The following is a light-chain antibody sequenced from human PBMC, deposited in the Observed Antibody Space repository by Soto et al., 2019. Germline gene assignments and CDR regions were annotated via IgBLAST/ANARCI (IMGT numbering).Light chain of an antibody. V-gene: IGKV3-15*01. CDR2: GAS. CDR1: QSISSN. Sequence: EVVLPQSPGTLSLSPGERATLSCRASQSISSNLAWYQQKRGQAPRLLIYGASNRASGIPARFSGSGSGTEFTLTISSLQAEDFAVYYCQQYNNWPWTFGQGTKV. J-gene: IGKJ1*01. CDR3: QQYNNWPWT.